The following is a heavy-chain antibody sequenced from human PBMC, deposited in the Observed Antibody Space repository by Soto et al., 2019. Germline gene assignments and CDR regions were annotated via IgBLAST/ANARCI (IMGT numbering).Heavy chain of an antibody. D-gene: IGHD2-15*01. CDR2: IRGFSPYT. CDR3: ARDRGYDAHDYYYNAMDV. V-gene: IGHV3-21*01. Sequence: KTGGSLRLSCIYSGFTFRTYTMNWVRQAPRKGLEWVSGIRGFSPYTFYAESVKGRFTISRDNAKNSLYLQMNSLRAEDTAVYYCARDRGYDAHDYYYNAMDVWGQGTTVTVSS. CDR1: GFTFRTYT. J-gene: IGHJ6*02.